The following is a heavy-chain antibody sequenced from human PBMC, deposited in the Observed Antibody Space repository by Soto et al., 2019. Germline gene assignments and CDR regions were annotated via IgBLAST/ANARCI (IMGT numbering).Heavy chain of an antibody. CDR2: ISGSGGST. CDR1: GFTFSSYA. D-gene: IGHD6-13*01. V-gene: IGHV3-23*01. Sequence: GGSLRLSCAASGFTFSSYAMSWVRQAPGKGLEWVSAISGSGGSTYYADSVKGRFTISRDNSKNTLYLQMNSLRAEDTAVYYCAKDKDDGAAAGTGFDYWGQGTLVTVSS. CDR3: AKDKDDGAAAGTGFDY. J-gene: IGHJ4*02.